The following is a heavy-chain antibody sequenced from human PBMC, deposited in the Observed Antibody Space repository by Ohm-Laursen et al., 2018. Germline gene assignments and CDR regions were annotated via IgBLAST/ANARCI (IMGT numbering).Heavy chain of an antibody. CDR1: GFTFSSYA. CDR3: ARATGGGGNFDY. Sequence: SLRLSCAATGFTFSSYAMSWVRQAPGKGLEWVSAISGSGGSTNYADSVKGRFTISRDNSKNTLYLQMNSLRAEDTAVYYCARATGGGGNFDYWGQGTLVTVSS. V-gene: IGHV3-23*01. J-gene: IGHJ4*02. D-gene: IGHD3-16*01. CDR2: ISGSGGST.